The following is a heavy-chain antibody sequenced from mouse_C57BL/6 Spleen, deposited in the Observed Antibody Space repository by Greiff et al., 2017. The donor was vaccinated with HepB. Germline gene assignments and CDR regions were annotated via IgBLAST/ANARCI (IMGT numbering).Heavy chain of an antibody. J-gene: IGHJ1*03. CDR2: ISYDGSN. CDR3: ARDRGYSNYPSYWYFDV. V-gene: IGHV3-6*01. D-gene: IGHD2-5*01. CDR1: GYSITSGYY. Sequence: EVKLVESGPGLVKPSQSLSLTCSVTGYSITSGYYWNWIRQFPGNKLEWMGYISYDGSNNYNPSLKNRISITRDTSKNQFFLKLNSVTTEDTATYYCARDRGYSNYPSYWYFDVWGTGTTVTVSS.